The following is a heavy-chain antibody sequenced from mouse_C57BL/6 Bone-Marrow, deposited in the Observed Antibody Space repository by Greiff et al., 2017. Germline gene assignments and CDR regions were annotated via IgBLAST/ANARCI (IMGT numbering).Heavy chain of an antibody. CDR3: ARGIYCYGSSYGGWYFDV. V-gene: IGHV1-7*01. J-gene: IGHJ1*03. Sequence: VQLQESGAELAKPGASVKLSCKASGYTFTSYWMHWVKQRPGQGLEWIGYINPSSGYTKYNQKFKDKATLTADKSSRTAYMQLSSLTYEDSAVYYCARGIYCYGSSYGGWYFDVWGTGTTVTVSS. D-gene: IGHD1-1*01. CDR2: INPSSGYT. CDR1: GYTFTSYW.